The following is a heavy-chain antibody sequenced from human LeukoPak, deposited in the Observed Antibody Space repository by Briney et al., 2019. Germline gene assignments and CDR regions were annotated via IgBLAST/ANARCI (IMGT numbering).Heavy chain of an antibody. CDR2: ISSSGSTI. V-gene: IGHV3-48*03. CDR1: GFTFSSYE. Sequence: GGSLRLSCAASGFTFSSYEMNWVRQAPGKGLEWVSYISSSGSTIYYADSVKGRFTISRDNAKNSLYLQMNSLRAEDTAVYYCARSYDYGDYGVFQADYWGQGTLVTVSS. J-gene: IGHJ4*02. CDR3: ARSYDYGDYGVFQADY. D-gene: IGHD4-17*01.